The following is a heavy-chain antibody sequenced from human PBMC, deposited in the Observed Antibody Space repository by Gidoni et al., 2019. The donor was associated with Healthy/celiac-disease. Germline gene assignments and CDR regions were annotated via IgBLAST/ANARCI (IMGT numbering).Heavy chain of an antibody. CDR3: AGRSSGWWGTGNDY. V-gene: IGHV4-34*01. CDR1: GGSFSGYY. Sequence: QVQLQQWGAGLLKPSETLSLTCAVYGGSFSGYYWSWIRQPPGKGLEWIGEINHSGSTNYNPSLKSRVTISVDTSKNQFSLKLSSVTAADTAVYYCAGRSSGWWGTGNDYWGQGTLVTVSS. D-gene: IGHD6-19*01. CDR2: INHSGST. J-gene: IGHJ4*02.